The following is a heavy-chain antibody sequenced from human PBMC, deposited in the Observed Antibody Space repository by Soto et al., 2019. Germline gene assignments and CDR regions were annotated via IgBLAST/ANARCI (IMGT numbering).Heavy chain of an antibody. D-gene: IGHD2-15*01. CDR2: IYYSGRT. Sequence: PSESLSLTCTVSGDCISSYYWTWIRQPPGKGLEYIGYIYYSGRTYYNPSLKSRVTISVDTSKNQFSLKLSSVTAADTAVYYGARGHLGITTTGTWYDFDYWGQGTLVTVSS. CDR3: ARGHLGITTTGTWYDFDY. CDR1: GDCISSYY. V-gene: IGHV4-59*01. J-gene: IGHJ4*02.